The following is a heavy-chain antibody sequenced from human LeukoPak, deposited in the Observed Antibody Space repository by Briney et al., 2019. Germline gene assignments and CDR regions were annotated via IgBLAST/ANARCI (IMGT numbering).Heavy chain of an antibody. V-gene: IGHV1-2*02. Sequence: ASVKVSCKASGYTFTGYYMHWVRQAPGQGLEWMGWINPNSGGTTYAQSFQGRVTMTRDTSISTAYMELSRLRYDDAAVYYGASGAVAAAATDYFDYWGQGTLVAVSS. CDR2: INPNSGGT. D-gene: IGHD6-25*01. CDR3: ASGAVAAAATDYFDY. CDR1: GYTFTGYY. J-gene: IGHJ4*02.